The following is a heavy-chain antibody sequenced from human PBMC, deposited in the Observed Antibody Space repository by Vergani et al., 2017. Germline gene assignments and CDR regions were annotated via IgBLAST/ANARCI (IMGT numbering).Heavy chain of an antibody. CDR3: AGDTHSLQRADR. Sequence: QAQLQESGPGLVKPSETLYLICHVFGVSVTVSNCNWIPQAPRKGLEWIGSLSTTGCTTHASHNPSLKSRVSLSVDTSKSQFSQRLTSVTAAYSAIYYCAGDTHSLQRADRWGQGLLVSVSS. J-gene: IGHJ5*02. CDR2: LSTTGCT. D-gene: IGHD5-18*01. CDR1: GVSVTVSN. V-gene: IGHV4-59*02.